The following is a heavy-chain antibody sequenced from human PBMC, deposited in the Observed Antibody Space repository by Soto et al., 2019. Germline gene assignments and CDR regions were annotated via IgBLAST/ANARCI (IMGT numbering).Heavy chain of an antibody. V-gene: IGHV1-69*06. CDR2: IIPIFGTA. CDR3: AKDIAAAAD. CDR1: GGTFSSYA. Sequence: SVKVSCKASGGTFSSYAISWVRQAPGQGLEWMGGIIPIFGTANYAQKFQGRVAITADKSTSTAYMELSSLRAEDTAVYYCAKDIAAAADWGQGNLVTVSS. J-gene: IGHJ1*01. D-gene: IGHD6-13*01.